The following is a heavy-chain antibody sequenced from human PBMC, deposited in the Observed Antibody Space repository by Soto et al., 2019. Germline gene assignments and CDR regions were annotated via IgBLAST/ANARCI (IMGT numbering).Heavy chain of an antibody. CDR3: ARDQGYGDPVLDY. D-gene: IGHD4-17*01. Sequence: QVQLVESGGGVVQPGRSLRLSCTGSGFTFNNYAFHWVRQAPGKGLEWVAVVSFEGSQKSYADSVKGRFTISRDNSDNTLLLQMNNLRSDDTAVYYCARDQGYGDPVLDYWGQGTLVTVSS. J-gene: IGHJ4*02. V-gene: IGHV3-30-3*01. CDR2: VSFEGSQK. CDR1: GFTFNNYA.